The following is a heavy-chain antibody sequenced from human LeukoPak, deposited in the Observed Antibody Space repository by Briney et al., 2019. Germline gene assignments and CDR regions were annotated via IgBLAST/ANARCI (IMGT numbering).Heavy chain of an antibody. J-gene: IGHJ6*03. V-gene: IGHV4-39*01. Sequence: SETLSLTCTVSGGSISRSSYYWGWIRQPPGKGLEWIGSIYYSGSTYYNPSLKSRVTISVDTSKNQFSLKLSSVTAADTAVYYCARVKADTLPGSEGDYYMDVWGKGTTVTVSS. CDR1: GGSISRSSYY. D-gene: IGHD3-16*01. CDR3: ARVKADTLPGSEGDYYMDV. CDR2: IYYSGST.